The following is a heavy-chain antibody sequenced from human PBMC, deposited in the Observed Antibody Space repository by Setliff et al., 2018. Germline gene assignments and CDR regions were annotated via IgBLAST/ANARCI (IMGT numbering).Heavy chain of an antibody. CDR1: GYSFTSYW. J-gene: IGHJ4*02. CDR2: IYPGDSDT. Sequence: GESLKISCKGSGYSFTSYWIGWVRQMPGKGLEWMGIIYPGDSDTRYSPSFQGQVTISADKSISTAYLQWSSLKASDTAVYYCARRETYYNFWSGYYAYWGQGTLVTVSS. V-gene: IGHV5-51*01. CDR3: ARRETYYNFWSGYYAY. D-gene: IGHD3-3*01.